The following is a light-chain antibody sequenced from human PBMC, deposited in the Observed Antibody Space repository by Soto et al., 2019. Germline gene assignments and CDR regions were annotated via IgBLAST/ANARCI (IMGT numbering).Light chain of an antibody. CDR1: SSNIGAGYD. J-gene: IGLJ2*01. CDR3: QSFDTSLSGFVV. Sequence: QPVLTQPPSMSGAPGQRVTISCTGSSSNIGAGYDVHWYQQHPGTAPKLLIFDNNNRPSGVPDRFSGSKSDTSASLAITGLQAEDEADYDCQSFDTSLSGFVVFGGGTKLTVL. CDR2: DNN. V-gene: IGLV1-40*01.